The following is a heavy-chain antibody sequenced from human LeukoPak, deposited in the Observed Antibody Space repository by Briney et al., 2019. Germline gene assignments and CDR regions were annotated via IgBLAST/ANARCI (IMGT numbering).Heavy chain of an antibody. CDR2: FYYSGTI. D-gene: IGHD2-21*02. Sequence: SETLSLTCTVSGGSISSTSYYWGWIRQPPGKGLEWIGNFYYSGTIYYNPSLKSRVTISVDTSKNQFSLKLSSVTAADTAVYYCSRLRSLSGDRTVIDYWGQGTLVTVSS. CDR3: SRLRSLSGDRTVIDY. CDR1: GGSISSTSYY. J-gene: IGHJ4*02. V-gene: IGHV4-39*01.